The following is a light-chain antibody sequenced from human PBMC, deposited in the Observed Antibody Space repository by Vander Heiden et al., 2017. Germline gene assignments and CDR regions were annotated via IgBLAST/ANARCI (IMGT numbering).Light chain of an antibody. Sequence: DIQMTQAPSSLSASVGDSVTITGRESQGVSRWVAWYQKKPGKAPKSLIIDAFTLHTGVPSTFSGSGSVTDFTLTITSLQPEDSATYYCQQYHSYPVTFGGGTKVEI. CDR2: DAF. J-gene: IGKJ4*01. V-gene: IGKV1D-16*01. CDR1: QGVSRW. CDR3: QQYHSYPVT.